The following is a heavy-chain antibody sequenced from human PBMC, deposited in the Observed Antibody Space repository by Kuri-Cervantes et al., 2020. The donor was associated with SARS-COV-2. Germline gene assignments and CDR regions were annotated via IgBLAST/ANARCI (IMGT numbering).Heavy chain of an antibody. J-gene: IGHJ4*02. D-gene: IGHD3-3*01. CDR3: ARSRITIFGVVTIPLDY. Sequence: SVKVSCKASGGTFSGYRVTWVRQAPGQGPEWMGEINPILGTTNYAQKFQGRVTMTRNTSISTAYMELSSLRSEDTAVYYCARSRITIFGVVTIPLDYWGQGTLVTVSS. CDR2: INPILGTT. CDR1: GGTFSGYR. V-gene: IGHV1-69*16.